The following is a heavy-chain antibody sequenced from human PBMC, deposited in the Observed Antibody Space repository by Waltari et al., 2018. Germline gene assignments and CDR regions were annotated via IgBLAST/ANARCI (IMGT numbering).Heavy chain of an antibody. J-gene: IGHJ3*01. CDR2: VSYSGTT. D-gene: IGHD5-12*01. CDR3: ATYIGASVGTAAFDV. V-gene: IGHV4-39*01. Sequence: QLQLQESGPRLVRHSETLSLICRVSGVSITSTRHYWAWIRQSPGQGLEWIGTVSYSGTTYISPSLKSRVSVSRDTSKNQVSLILGSVTAADMAVYYCATYIGASVGTAAFDVWGQGTMVTVSS. CDR1: GVSITSTRHY.